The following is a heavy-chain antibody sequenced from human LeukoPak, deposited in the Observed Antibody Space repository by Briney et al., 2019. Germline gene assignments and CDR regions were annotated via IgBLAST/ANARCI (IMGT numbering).Heavy chain of an antibody. CDR3: ARHVQLERPDWFDP. V-gene: IGHV4-39*01. CDR1: GGSISSSSYY. D-gene: IGHD1-1*01. Sequence: SETLSLTCTVSGGSISSSSYYWGWIRQPPGKGLEWIGSIYYSGSTYYNPSLKSRVTISVDTSKNQFSLKLSSVTAADTAVYYCARHVQLERPDWFDPWGQGTLVTVSS. CDR2: IYYSGST. J-gene: IGHJ5*02.